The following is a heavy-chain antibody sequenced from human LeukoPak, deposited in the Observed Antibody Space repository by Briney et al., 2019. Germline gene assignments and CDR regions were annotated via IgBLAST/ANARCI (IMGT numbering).Heavy chain of an antibody. CDR3: ASQALIIAAGGDY. CDR2: IYYSGST. D-gene: IGHD6-13*01. CDR1: GGSISSSSYY. Sequence: SETLSLTCTVSGGSISSSSYYWGWIRQPPGKGLEWIGSIYYSGSTYYNPSLKSRVTISVDTSKNQFSLKLSSVTAADTAVYYCASQALIIAAGGDYWGQGTLVTVS. J-gene: IGHJ4*02. V-gene: IGHV4-39*01.